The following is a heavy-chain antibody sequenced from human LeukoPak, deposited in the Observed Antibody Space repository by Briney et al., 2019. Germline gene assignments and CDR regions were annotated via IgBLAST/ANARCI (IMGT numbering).Heavy chain of an antibody. V-gene: IGHV1-69*01. Sequence: VASVKVSCTASGGTFSSYAISWERQAPGQGLEWMGGIIPIFGTANYAQKFQGRVTITADESTSTAYMELSSLRSEDTAVYYCARDRRVTMTGGLGLWGRGTLVTVSS. J-gene: IGHJ2*01. D-gene: IGHD3-22*01. CDR1: GGTFSSYA. CDR2: IIPIFGTA. CDR3: ARDRRVTMTGGLGL.